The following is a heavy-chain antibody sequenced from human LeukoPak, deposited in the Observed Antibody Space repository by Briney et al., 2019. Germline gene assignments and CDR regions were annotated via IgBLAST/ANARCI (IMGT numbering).Heavy chain of an antibody. J-gene: IGHJ6*03. V-gene: IGHV1-8*03. CDR2: MNPNSGKT. CDR3: ARGVRFSDFYYYMDV. D-gene: IGHD3-3*01. CDR1: GYTFTNSD. Sequence: ASVKVSCKASGYTFTNSDINWVRQAPGQGLEWMGWMNPNSGKTGYARRFQGRVTFTRNSSISTAYMDLSSLRSEDTAVYYCARGVRFSDFYYYMDVWGQGTTVTVSS.